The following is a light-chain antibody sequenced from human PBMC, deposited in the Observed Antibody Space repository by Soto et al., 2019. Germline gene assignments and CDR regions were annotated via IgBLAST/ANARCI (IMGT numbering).Light chain of an antibody. CDR1: SSDVGGYIY. CDR3: SSYTNSSYYV. CDR2: DVT. Sequence: QSVLTQPASVSGSPGQSITISCTGTSSDVGGYIYVSWYQQHPGKAPKLMIYDVTSRPSGVSYRFSGSKSGNTASLTISGLQAEDEADYYCSSYTNSSYYVVGTETKLTVL. J-gene: IGLJ1*01. V-gene: IGLV2-14*01.